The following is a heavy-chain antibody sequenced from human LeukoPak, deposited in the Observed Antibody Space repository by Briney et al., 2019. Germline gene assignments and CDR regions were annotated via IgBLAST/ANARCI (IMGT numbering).Heavy chain of an antibody. D-gene: IGHD5-18*01. CDR1: GFTFTSSA. CDR2: IVVGSGNT. CDR3: AAVEVHSYGYGAFDI. Sequence: SVKVSCKASGFTFTSSAVQWVRQARGQRPEWIGWIVVGSGNTNYAQKFQERVTITRDMSTSTAYMELSSLRSEDTAVYYCAAVEVHSYGYGAFDIWGQGTMVTVSS. J-gene: IGHJ3*02. V-gene: IGHV1-58*01.